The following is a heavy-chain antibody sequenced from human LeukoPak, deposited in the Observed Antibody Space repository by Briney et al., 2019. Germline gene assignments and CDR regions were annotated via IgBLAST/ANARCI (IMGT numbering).Heavy chain of an antibody. V-gene: IGHV3-7*01. CDR1: GFTFSSYW. J-gene: IGHJ4*02. Sequence: GGSPRLSCAASGFTFSSYWMSWVRQAPGKGLEWVANIKQDGSEKYYVDSVKGRFTISRDNAKNSLYLQMNSLRAEDTAVYYCARVAMGPYEFNGDFDYWGQGTLVTVSS. D-gene: IGHD3/OR15-3a*01. CDR3: ARVAMGPYEFNGDFDY. CDR2: IKQDGSEK.